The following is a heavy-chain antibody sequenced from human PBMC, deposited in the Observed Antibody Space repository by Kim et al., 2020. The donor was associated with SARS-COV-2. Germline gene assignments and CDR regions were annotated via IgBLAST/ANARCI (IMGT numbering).Heavy chain of an antibody. D-gene: IGHD6-19*01. CDR2: ISSSGSTI. CDR1: GFTFSDYY. V-gene: IGHV3-11*01. Sequence: GGSLRLSCAASGFTFSDYYMSWIRQAPGKGLEWVSYISSSGSTIYYADSVKGRFTISRDNAKNSLYLQMNSLRAEDTAVYYCARVNSSGWRTYYYYGMDVWGQGTTVTVSS. J-gene: IGHJ6*02. CDR3: ARVNSSGWRTYYYYGMDV.